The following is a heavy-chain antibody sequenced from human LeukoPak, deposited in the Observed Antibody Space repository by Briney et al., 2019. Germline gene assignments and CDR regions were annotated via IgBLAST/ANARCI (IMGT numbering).Heavy chain of an antibody. V-gene: IGHV3-23*01. CDR2: ISGSGGST. D-gene: IGHD3-22*01. Sequence: GGSLRLSCAASGFTFAGYAMTWVRQAPGKGLEWVSLISGSGGSTYYADVVKGRFTISRDNSKNALYLQMNSLRAEDTAVYHCARYFDGSGYYDAFDIWGQGAMVTVSS. CDR1: GFTFAGYA. CDR3: ARYFDGSGYYDAFDI. J-gene: IGHJ3*02.